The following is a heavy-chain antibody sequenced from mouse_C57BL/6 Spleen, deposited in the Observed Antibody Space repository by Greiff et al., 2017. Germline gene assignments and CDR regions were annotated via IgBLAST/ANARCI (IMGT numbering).Heavy chain of an antibody. CDR3: ASFYYYGSSYVEYYFDY. D-gene: IGHD1-1*01. Sequence: VQLQQSGPELVKPGASVKMSCKASGYTFTDYNMHWVKQSHGKSLEWIGYINPNNGGTSYNPKFKGKATLTVNKSSSTAYMELRSLTSEYSAVCYCASFYYYGSSYVEYYFDYWGQGTTLTVSS. CDR2: INPNNGGT. J-gene: IGHJ2*01. V-gene: IGHV1-22*01. CDR1: GYTFTDYN.